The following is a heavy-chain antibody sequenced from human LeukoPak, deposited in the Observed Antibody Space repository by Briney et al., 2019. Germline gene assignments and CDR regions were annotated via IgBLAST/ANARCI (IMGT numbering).Heavy chain of an antibody. CDR3: ARDYCSGGSCPARY. CDR1: GYTFTGYY. Sequence: ASVKVSCKASGYTFTGYYMHWVRQAPGQGLEWMGWISAYNGNTNYAQKFQGRVTITADESTSTAYMELSSLRPEDTAVYYCARDYCSGGSCPARYWGQGTLVTVSS. J-gene: IGHJ4*02. D-gene: IGHD2-15*01. CDR2: ISAYNGNT. V-gene: IGHV1-18*04.